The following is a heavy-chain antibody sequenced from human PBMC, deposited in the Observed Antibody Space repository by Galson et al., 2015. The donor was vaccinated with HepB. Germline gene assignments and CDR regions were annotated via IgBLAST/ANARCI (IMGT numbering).Heavy chain of an antibody. CDR1: GFSFSTYG. CDR3: ARDQNFVVVTTSHHYYFYGIVI. J-gene: IGHJ6*02. D-gene: IGHD3-3*01. CDR2: ISYDGSNK. V-gene: IGHV3-30*03. Sequence: SLRLSCAASGFSFSTYGMHWVRQAPGKGLEWVAGISYDGSNKYYADSVKGRFTISRDNAENTLYLHMNSLRAEDTAVYFCARDQNFVVVTTSHHYYFYGIVIWGQGTTVTVSS.